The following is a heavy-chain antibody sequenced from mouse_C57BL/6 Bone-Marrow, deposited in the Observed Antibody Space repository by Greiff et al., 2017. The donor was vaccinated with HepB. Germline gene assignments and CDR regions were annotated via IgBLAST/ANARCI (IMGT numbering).Heavy chain of an antibody. J-gene: IGHJ4*01. D-gene: IGHD2-4*01. CDR1: GFTFSDYG. CDR3: ARIYYDYPLYAMDY. CDR2: ISSGSSTI. Sequence: EVQLVESGGGLVKPGGSLKLSCAASGFTFSDYGMHWVRQAPEKGLEWVAYISSGSSTIYYADTVKGRCTISRDNAKNTLFLQMTSLRSEDTAMYYCARIYYDYPLYAMDYWGQGTSVTVSS. V-gene: IGHV5-17*01.